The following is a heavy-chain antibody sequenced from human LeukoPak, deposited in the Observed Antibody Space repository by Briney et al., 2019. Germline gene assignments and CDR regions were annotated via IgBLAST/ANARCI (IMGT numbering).Heavy chain of an antibody. CDR1: GYTFTSYY. V-gene: IGHV1-46*01. Sequence: ASVKVSCKASGYTFTSYYMHWVRQAPGQGLEWMGIINPSGGSTSYAQKFQGRVTMTRDTSTSTVYMELSSLRSEDTAVYYCATYGNAFAEVYYYYGMDVWGQGTTVTVSS. CDR2: INPSGGST. D-gene: IGHD1-1*01. J-gene: IGHJ6*02. CDR3: ATYGNAFAEVYYYYGMDV.